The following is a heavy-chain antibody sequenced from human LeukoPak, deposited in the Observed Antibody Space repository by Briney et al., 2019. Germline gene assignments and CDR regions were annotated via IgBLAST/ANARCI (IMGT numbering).Heavy chain of an antibody. V-gene: IGHV1-18*01. CDR2: ISAYNGYT. D-gene: IGHD3-22*01. J-gene: IGHJ4*02. CDR3: ARDPSGDTSEFDF. Sequence: ASVKVSCKASGYTFSSFGISWVRQAPGQGLEWMGWISAYNGYTNYAQELQGRVTMTTDTSTSTAYMELRSLRSDDTAVYYCARDPSGDTSEFDFWGQGTLVTVSS. CDR1: GYTFSSFG.